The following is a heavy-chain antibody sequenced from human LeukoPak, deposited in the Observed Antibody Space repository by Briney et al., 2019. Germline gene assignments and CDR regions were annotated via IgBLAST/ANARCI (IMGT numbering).Heavy chain of an antibody. Sequence: TGRSLRLSCAASGFTFSSYAMHWVRQAPGKGLEWVAVISYDGSNKYYADSVKGRFTISRDNAKNSLYLQMNSLRAEDTAVYYCARQKYLRGPDVEYFDYWGQGTLVTVSS. CDR1: GFTFSSYA. J-gene: IGHJ4*02. V-gene: IGHV3-30*04. CDR2: ISYDGSNK. D-gene: IGHD5/OR15-5a*01. CDR3: ARQKYLRGPDVEYFDY.